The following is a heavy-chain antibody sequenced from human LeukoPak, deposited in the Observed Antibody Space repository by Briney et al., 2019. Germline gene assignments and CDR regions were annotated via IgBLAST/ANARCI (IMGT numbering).Heavy chain of an antibody. V-gene: IGHV4-4*09. Sequence: SETLSLTCTVSGGSISSYYWSWIRQPPGKGLEWIGYIYTSGSTNYNPSLKSRVTISVDTSKNQFSLKLSSVTAADTAVYYCARGLRGTPRWFDPWGQGTLVTVSS. D-gene: IGHD2-15*01. CDR2: IYTSGST. CDR3: ARGLRGTPRWFDP. CDR1: GGSISSYY. J-gene: IGHJ5*02.